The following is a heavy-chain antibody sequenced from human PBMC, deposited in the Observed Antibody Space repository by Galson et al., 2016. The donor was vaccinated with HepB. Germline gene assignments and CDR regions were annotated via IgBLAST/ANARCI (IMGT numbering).Heavy chain of an antibody. D-gene: IGHD1-26*01. Sequence: QSGAEVKKPGESLKISCQGSGYSFAKYWIVWVRQMPGKGLEWMDIIYPGDSDTTYSPSFQGQVTISADKSISTAYLQWSSLKASDTAMYYCARQVGATHDHWGQGTLVTVSS. CDR1: GYSFAKYW. V-gene: IGHV5-51*01. CDR3: ARQVGATHDH. CDR2: IYPGDSDT. J-gene: IGHJ4*02.